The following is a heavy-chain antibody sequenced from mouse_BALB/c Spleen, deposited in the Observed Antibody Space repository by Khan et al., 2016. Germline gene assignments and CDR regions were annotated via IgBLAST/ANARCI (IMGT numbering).Heavy chain of an antibody. J-gene: IGHJ4*01. CDR3: ACVPRAVDY. Sequence: EVELVESGGGLVQPGGSLKLSCAASGFTFSTYAMYWVRQTPDKRLELVATINSNGGSTYYHDKVKGRFTISRDNAKNTPYLQMSSLKSEDTAMYSCACVPRAVDYWGQGTSVTVSS. V-gene: IGHV5-6-3*01. CDR2: INSNGGST. CDR1: GFTFSTYA.